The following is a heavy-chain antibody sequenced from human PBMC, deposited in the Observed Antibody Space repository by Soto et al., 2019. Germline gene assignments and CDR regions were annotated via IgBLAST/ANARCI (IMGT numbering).Heavy chain of an antibody. CDR2: INGSGGST. CDR1: GFTFSSYA. CDR3: AKGGYYYYYGMDV. V-gene: IGHV3-23*01. J-gene: IGHJ6*02. Sequence: GGSLRLSCAASGFTFSSYAMSWVRQAPGKGLEWVSAINGSGGSTYYADSVKGRLTISRDNSKNTLYLHMNSLRAEDTAVYYCAKGGYYYYYGMDVWGQGTTVTVSS. D-gene: IGHD2-15*01.